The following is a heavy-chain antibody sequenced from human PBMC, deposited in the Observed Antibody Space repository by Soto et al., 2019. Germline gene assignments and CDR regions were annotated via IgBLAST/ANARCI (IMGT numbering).Heavy chain of an antibody. D-gene: IGHD2-15*01. Sequence: PGGSLRLSCATSGFTFHDHGMSWVRQAPGKGLDWVGFIRSSRYGATTDYPASVKGRFFISRDDFKSIAFLQMNNLETEDTAVYYCTRAPLRCSGGSCYSADAWGQGTLVTVSS. CDR1: GFTFHDHG. J-gene: IGHJ5*02. CDR3: TRAPLRCSGGSCYSADA. CDR2: IRSSRYGATT. V-gene: IGHV3-49*04.